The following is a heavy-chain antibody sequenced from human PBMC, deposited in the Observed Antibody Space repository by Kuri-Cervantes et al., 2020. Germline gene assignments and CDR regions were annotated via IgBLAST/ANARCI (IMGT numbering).Heavy chain of an antibody. V-gene: IGHV3-30*18. Sequence: GESLKISCAASGFPFSRYGIHWVRQAPGKGLDWVAVISYDETYEYYADSVKGRFTISRDNSKNTLYLQMNSLRPEDTAVYYCAKDLHGDYSPAGEPFDIWGQGTMVTVSS. CDR1: GFPFSRYG. CDR3: AKDLHGDYSPAGEPFDI. D-gene: IGHD4-17*01. J-gene: IGHJ3*02. CDR2: ISYDETYE.